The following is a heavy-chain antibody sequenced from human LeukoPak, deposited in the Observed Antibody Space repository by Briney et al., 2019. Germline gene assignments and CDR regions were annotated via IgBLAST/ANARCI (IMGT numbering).Heavy chain of an antibody. CDR3: AREVGYRHYFDY. CDR1: GYTFTGYY. CDR2: INPNSGGT. Sequence: ASVKVSCKASGYTFTGYYIHWVRQAPGQGLAWMGWINPNSGGTSYTQKLQGRVTMTTDTSTSTAYMELRSLRSDDTAVYYCAREVGYRHYFDYWGQGTLVTVSS. J-gene: IGHJ4*02. D-gene: IGHD5-18*01. V-gene: IGHV1-2*02.